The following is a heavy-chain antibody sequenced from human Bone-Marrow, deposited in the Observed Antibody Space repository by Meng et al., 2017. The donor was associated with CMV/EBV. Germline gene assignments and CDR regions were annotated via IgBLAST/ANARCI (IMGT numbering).Heavy chain of an antibody. CDR3: ARSMLEVNRYYYGMDV. J-gene: IGHJ6*04. Sequence: GESLKISCAASGFTFSGYWMSWVRQAPGKGLEWMANIKQDGSEIQYVGSVKGRFTITRDNAKNSLFLQMNSLRAEDTAVYYCARSMLEVNRYYYGMDVWGEGTPVTVSS. D-gene: IGHD1-1*01. V-gene: IGHV3-7*01. CDR2: IKQDGSEI. CDR1: GFTFSGYW.